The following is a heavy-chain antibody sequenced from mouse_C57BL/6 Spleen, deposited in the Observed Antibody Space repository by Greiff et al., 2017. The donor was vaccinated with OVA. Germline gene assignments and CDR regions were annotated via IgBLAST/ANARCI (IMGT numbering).Heavy chain of an antibody. D-gene: IGHD2-14*01. CDR3: ARYTRGTTGRFAY. CDR1: GFTFSSYG. CDR2: ISSGGSYT. J-gene: IGHJ3*01. V-gene: IGHV5-6*02. Sequence: EVKLVESGGDLVKPGGSLKLSCAASGFTFSSYGMSWVRQTPDKRLEWVATISSGGSYTYYPDSVKGRFTISRDNAKNTLYLQRSSLKAEDTAMYYGARYTRGTTGRFAYWGQGTLVTVSA.